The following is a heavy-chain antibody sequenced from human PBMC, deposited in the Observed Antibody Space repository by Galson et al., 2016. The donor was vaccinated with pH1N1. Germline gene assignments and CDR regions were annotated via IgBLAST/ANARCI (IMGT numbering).Heavy chain of an antibody. D-gene: IGHD4-17*01. CDR1: GGTFSSYA. J-gene: IGHJ4*02. CDR2: IIPIFGTA. V-gene: IGHV1-69*13. CDR3: ARAAYGDYADYFDY. Sequence: SVKVSCKASGGTFSSYAISWVRQAPGQGLEWMGRIIPIFGTANYAQKFQGRVTITADESTSTAYMELSSLRSEGTAVYYCARAAYGDYADYFDYWGQGTLVTVSS.